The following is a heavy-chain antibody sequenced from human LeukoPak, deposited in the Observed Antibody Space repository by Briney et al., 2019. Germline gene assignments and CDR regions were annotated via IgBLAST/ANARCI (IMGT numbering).Heavy chain of an antibody. V-gene: IGHV5-51*01. J-gene: IGHJ5*02. CDR2: IYPGNSDT. Sequence: GESLKISCKGSGYSFTSCWIGWVRQMPGKGLEWVAIIYPGNSDTRYSPSFQGHVTISADKSISTAYLQWSSLKASDTAMYYCARQIVQGSNWFDPWGQGTLVTVSS. CDR1: GYSFTSCW. CDR3: ARQIVQGSNWFDP. D-gene: IGHD1-26*01.